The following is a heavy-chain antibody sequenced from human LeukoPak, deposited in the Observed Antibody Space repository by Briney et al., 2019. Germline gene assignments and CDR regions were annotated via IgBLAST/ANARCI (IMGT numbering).Heavy chain of an antibody. CDR2: ISAYNGNT. Sequence: ASVKVSCKASGYTFTSYGISCVRPAPGQGLEWMGWISAYNGNTNYAQKLQGRVTMTTDTSTSTAYMELRSLRSDDTAVYYGATEGSSGLFDYWGQGTLVTVSS. D-gene: IGHD6-19*01. CDR1: GYTFTSYG. J-gene: IGHJ4*02. V-gene: IGHV1-18*01. CDR3: ATEGSSGLFDY.